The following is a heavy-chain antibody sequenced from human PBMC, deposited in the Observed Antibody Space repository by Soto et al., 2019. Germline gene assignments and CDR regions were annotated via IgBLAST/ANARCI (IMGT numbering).Heavy chain of an antibody. CDR1: GYTFTSYA. CDR2: INAGNGNT. V-gene: IGHV1-3*01. J-gene: IGHJ4*02. CDR3: AKETGTTVGYFDY. Sequence: ASLKVSCRASGYTFTSYAMHWARQAPGQRLEWMGWINAGNGNTKYSQKFQGRVTITRDTSASTAYMELSSLRSEDTAVYYCAKETGTTVGYFDYWGQGPLVTVPS. D-gene: IGHD1-7*01.